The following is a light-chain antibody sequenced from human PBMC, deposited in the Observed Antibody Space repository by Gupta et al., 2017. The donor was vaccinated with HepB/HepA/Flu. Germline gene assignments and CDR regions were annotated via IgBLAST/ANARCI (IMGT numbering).Light chain of an antibody. CDR3: QQRYSWPLT. V-gene: IGKV3-11*01. CDR2: DAS. CDR1: QSVDTS. J-gene: IGKJ5*01. Sequence: EIVLTQSPATLSLSPGERATLSCRASQSVDTSLAWYQQKPGQAPRLLINDASNRATGIPARFSGSGSGTDFTLTISSLEPEDFAVYHCQQRYSWPLTFGQGTRLDSK.